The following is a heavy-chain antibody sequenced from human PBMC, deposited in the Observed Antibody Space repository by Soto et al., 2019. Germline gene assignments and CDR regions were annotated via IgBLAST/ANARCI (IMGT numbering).Heavy chain of an antibody. CDR1: GFSFSAFE. D-gene: IGHD5-12*01. CDR3: TKEKSVMNSGYDAFDL. V-gene: IGHV3-48*03. Sequence: GGSLRLSCAASGFSFSAFEMNWVRQAPGKGPEWVAHIKSGGSFTLYAASVKGRFTISRDDADNSLYLQMNRLRAEDTALYYCTKEKSVMNSGYDAFDLWGRGTMVTVSS. J-gene: IGHJ3*01. CDR2: IKSGGSFT.